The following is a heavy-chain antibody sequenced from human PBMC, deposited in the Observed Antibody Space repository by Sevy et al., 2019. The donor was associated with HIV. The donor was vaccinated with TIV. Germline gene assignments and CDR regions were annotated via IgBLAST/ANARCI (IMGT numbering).Heavy chain of an antibody. CDR3: AKRRVQSGLSGGGANYGWDV. J-gene: IGHJ6*02. D-gene: IGHD2-8*02. CDR2: LLGGGSRT. CDR1: GFPFSNDA. Sequence: GGSLRLSCAASGFPFSNDAMSWIRQAPGKGLEWVSTLLGGGSRTYYADSVTGRFTISRDNSKNTLYLQMNSLRADDTTIYYCAKRRVQSGLSGGGANYGWDVCGHGTTVTVSS. V-gene: IGHV3-23*01.